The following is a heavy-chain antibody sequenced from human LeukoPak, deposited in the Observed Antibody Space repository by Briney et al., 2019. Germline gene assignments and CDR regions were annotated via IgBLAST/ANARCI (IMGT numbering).Heavy chain of an antibody. Sequence: PGGSLRLSCAASGFTFSSYGMHWVRQAPGKGLEWVAVISYDGSNKYYADSVKGRFTISRDNSKNTLYLQMNSLRAEDTAVYYCAKVHNWGSEYYFDYWGQGTLVTVSS. V-gene: IGHV3-30*18. D-gene: IGHD7-27*01. J-gene: IGHJ4*02. CDR2: ISYDGSNK. CDR1: GFTFSSYG. CDR3: AKVHNWGSEYYFDY.